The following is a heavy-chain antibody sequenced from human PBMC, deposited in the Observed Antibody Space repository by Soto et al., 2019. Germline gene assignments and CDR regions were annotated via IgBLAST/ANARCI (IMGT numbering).Heavy chain of an antibody. Sequence: SLRLSCAASGFTFSSYEMNWVRQAPGKGLEWVSYISSSGSTIYYADSVKGRFTISRDNAKNSLYLQMNSLRAEDTAVYYCARYCSSTSCPADAFDIWGQGTMVTVSS. CDR2: ISSSGSTI. D-gene: IGHD2-2*01. CDR1: GFTFSSYE. CDR3: ARYCSSTSCPADAFDI. V-gene: IGHV3-48*03. J-gene: IGHJ3*02.